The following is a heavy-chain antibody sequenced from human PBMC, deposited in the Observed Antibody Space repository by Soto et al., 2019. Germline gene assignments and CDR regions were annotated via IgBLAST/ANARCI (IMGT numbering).Heavy chain of an antibody. Sequence: PXDSLTISCKGSGYSFTSYWISWVRQMPGKGLEWMGRIDPSDSYTNYSPSFQGHVTISADKSISTAYLQWSSLKASDTAMYYCARVVVAATDYYYYYGMDVWGQGTTVTVSS. J-gene: IGHJ6*02. CDR2: IDPSDSYT. CDR1: GYSFTSYW. D-gene: IGHD2-15*01. CDR3: ARVVVAATDYYYYYGMDV. V-gene: IGHV5-10-1*01.